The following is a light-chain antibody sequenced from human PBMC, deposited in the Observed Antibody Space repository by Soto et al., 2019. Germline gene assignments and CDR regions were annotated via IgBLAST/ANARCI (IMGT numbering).Light chain of an antibody. Sequence: QSVLTQPPSVSAAPGQKVTISCSGSSSNIGTNYVSWYQQFPGTAPKVLIYDSNKRPSGIADRFSGSKSGASATLGITGLQTGDEADYYCATWDDSLSAWVFGGGTKLTVL. J-gene: IGLJ3*02. CDR1: SSNIGTNY. CDR3: ATWDDSLSAWV. V-gene: IGLV1-51*01. CDR2: DSN.